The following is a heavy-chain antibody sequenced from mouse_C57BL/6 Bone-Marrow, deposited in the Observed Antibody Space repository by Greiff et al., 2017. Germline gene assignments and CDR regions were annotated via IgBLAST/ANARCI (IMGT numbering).Heavy chain of an antibody. V-gene: IGHV1-85*01. D-gene: IGHD1-1*01. CDR2: IYPRDGST. J-gene: IGHJ1*03. CDR3: ARDYCSSYWYFDV. Sequence: QVHVKQSGPELVKPGASVKLSCKASGYTFTSYDINWVKQRPGQGLEWIGWIYPRDGSTKYNETFKGYATLTVDTSSSTAYMELHSLTSEDSAVYFCARDYCSSYWYFDVWGTGTTVTVSS. CDR1: GYTFTSYD.